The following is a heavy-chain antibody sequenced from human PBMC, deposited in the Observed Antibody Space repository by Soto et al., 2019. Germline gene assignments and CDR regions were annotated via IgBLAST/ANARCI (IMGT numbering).Heavy chain of an antibody. Sequence: EVQLVESGGGLVKPGGSLRLSCAASGFTFSSAWMNWVRRAPGKGLEWVGRIKSYTDGGTIDYAAPVKGRFTISRHDSKNTLYLQMNSLKTEDTAVYFCTTLPPLEDYGMDVWGQGTTVTVSS. CDR3: TTLPPLEDYGMDV. CDR2: IKSYTDGGTI. CDR1: GFTFSSAW. J-gene: IGHJ6*02. V-gene: IGHV3-15*07.